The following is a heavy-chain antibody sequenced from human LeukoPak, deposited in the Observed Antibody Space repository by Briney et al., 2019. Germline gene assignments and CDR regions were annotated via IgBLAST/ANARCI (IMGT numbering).Heavy chain of an antibody. CDR2: ISYDGSNK. Sequence: GGSLRLSCAASGFTFSSYSMHWVRQAPGKGLEWVAVISYDGSNKYYADSVKGRFTISRDNSKNTLYLQMNSLRAEDTAVYYCAKDLSGSSQNFDYWGQGTLVTVSS. CDR3: AKDLSGSSQNFDY. CDR1: GFTFSSYS. V-gene: IGHV3-30*18. J-gene: IGHJ4*02. D-gene: IGHD1-26*01.